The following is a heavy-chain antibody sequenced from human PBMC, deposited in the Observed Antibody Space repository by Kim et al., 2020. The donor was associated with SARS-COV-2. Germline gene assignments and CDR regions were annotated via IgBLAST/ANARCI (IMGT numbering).Heavy chain of an antibody. V-gene: IGHV3-21*01. D-gene: IGHD5-12*01. CDR2: ISSSSSYI. CDR3: ARESGSVYDPPFDY. Sequence: GGSLRLSCAASGFTFSSYSMNWVRQAPGKGLEWVPSISSSSSYIYYADSVKGRFTISRDNAKNSLYLQMNSLRAEDTAVYFCARESGSVYDPPFDYLGHGTLVTLSS. J-gene: IGHJ4*01. CDR1: GFTFSSYS.